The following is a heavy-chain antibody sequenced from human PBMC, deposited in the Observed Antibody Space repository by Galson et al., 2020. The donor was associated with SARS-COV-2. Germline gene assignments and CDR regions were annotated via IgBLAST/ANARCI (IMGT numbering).Heavy chain of an antibody. CDR1: GFTFGRYA. J-gene: IGHJ4*02. CDR2: VTAAGGGT. CDR3: AKDQGNDYGDQLDY. V-gene: IGHV3-23*01. Sequence: GESLKISCAASGFTFGRYAMSWVRQAPGKGLEWVSSVTAAGGGTYHADSVKARFTIPRDNSKNTLYLQMNSLRVEDTALYYCAKDQGNDYGDQLDYWGQGTLVSVSS. D-gene: IGHD4-17*01.